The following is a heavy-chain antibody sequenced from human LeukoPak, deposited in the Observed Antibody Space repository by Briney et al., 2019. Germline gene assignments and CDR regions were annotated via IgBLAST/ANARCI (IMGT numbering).Heavy chain of an antibody. V-gene: IGHV3-74*01. J-gene: IGHJ6*02. CDR3: AREYGYSYEYGMDV. CDR1: GLTFSSHW. D-gene: IGHD5-18*01. Sequence: GGSLRLSCAASGLTFSSHWMHWVRQAPGKGLVWVSRITNDGSSTTYADSVKGRFTISRDNAKNSLYLQMNSLRAEDTAVYYCAREYGYSYEYGMDVWSQGTTVTVSS. CDR2: ITNDGSST.